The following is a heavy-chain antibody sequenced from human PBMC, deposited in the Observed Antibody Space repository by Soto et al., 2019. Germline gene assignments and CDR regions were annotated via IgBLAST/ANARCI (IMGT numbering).Heavy chain of an antibody. Sequence: SETLSLTCTVSGGSISSYYWSWIRQPPGKGLEWIGYIYYSGSTNYNPSLKSRVTISVDTSKNQFSLKLSSVTAADTAVYYCARLTYYYDSSGSDAFDIWGQGTMVTVSS. CDR3: ARLTYYYDSSGSDAFDI. D-gene: IGHD3-22*01. CDR2: IYYSGST. J-gene: IGHJ3*02. CDR1: GGSISSYY. V-gene: IGHV4-59*08.